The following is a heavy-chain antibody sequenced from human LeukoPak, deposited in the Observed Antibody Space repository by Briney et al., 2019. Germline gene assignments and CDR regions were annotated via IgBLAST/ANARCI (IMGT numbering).Heavy chain of an antibody. J-gene: IGHJ5*02. CDR3: AGGGYPDWFDP. CDR1: GGSISSGSYY. D-gene: IGHD6-13*01. CDR2: IYSSGKT. Sequence: KPSETLSLTCTVSGGSISSGSYYWSWIRQPAGKGLEWIGRIYSSGKTNYNPSLKSRVTISVDTSKNQFSLKLSSVTAADTAVYFCAGGGYPDWFDPWGQGTLVTVSS. V-gene: IGHV4-61*02.